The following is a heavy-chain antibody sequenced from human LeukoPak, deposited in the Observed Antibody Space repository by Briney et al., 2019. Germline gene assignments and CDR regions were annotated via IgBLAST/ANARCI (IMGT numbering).Heavy chain of an antibody. V-gene: IGHV4-59*01. D-gene: IGHD3-16*01. Sequence: KPSETLSLTCTVSGGSISSYYWSWIRQPPGKGLEWIGYIYYSGSTNYNPSLKSRVTISVDTSKNQFSLKLSSVTAADTAVYYCARQEKSREGYASLLMDVWGQGTTVTVSS. CDR2: IYYSGST. J-gene: IGHJ6*02. CDR1: GGSISSYY. CDR3: ARQEKSREGYASLLMDV.